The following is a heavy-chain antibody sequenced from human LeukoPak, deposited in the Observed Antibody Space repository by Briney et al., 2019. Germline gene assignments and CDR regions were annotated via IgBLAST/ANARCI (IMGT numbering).Heavy chain of an antibody. J-gene: IGHJ4*02. V-gene: IGHV1-69*13. CDR3: ARDIVVRGVITRYFDY. D-gene: IGHD3-10*01. CDR2: IIPIFGTA. Sequence: GPPVKVSCQASGGTFSSYAISWVRQAPGQGLEWMGGIIPIFGTANYAQKFQGRVTITADESTSTAYMELSSLRSEDTAVYYCARDIVVRGVITRYFDYWGQGTLVTVSS. CDR1: GGTFSSYA.